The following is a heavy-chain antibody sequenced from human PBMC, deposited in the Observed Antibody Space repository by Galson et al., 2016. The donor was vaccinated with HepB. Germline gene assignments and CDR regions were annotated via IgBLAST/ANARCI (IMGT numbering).Heavy chain of an antibody. V-gene: IGHV1-8*01. CDR3: ARASLPSRCCSGDRCYFYH. CDR1: GYTFTSYD. J-gene: IGHJ4*02. CDR2: MDPNSGNT. Sequence: SVKVSCRASGYTFTSYDINWVRQATGQGLEWMGWMDPNSGNTDYAQKFQGRVTMTRDTSISTAYMELSSLRSEDTAVDYCARASLPSRCCSGDRCYFYHWGQGTLVTVSS. D-gene: IGHD2-15*01.